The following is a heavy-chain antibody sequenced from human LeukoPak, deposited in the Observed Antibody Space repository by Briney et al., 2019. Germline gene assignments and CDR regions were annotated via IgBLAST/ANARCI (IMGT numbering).Heavy chain of an antibody. CDR2: IKQDGSEK. Sequence: PGGSLRLSCAASGFTFSSYWMSWVRQAPGKGLEWVANIKQDGSEKYYVDSVKGRFTISRDNSKNTLYLQMNSLRAEDTAVYYCARADIWFGAYYFDYWGQGTLVTVSS. D-gene: IGHD3-10*01. CDR3: ARADIWFGAYYFDY. CDR1: GFTFSSYW. V-gene: IGHV3-7*01. J-gene: IGHJ4*02.